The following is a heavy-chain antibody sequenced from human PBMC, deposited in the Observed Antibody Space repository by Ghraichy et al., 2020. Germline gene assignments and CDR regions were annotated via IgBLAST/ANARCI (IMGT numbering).Heavy chain of an antibody. J-gene: IGHJ5*02. D-gene: IGHD3-3*01. CDR3: SREEWGGNTWYDA. CDR2: IKNKGHGGKA. CDR1: GFTFGDYI. V-gene: IGHV3-49*03. Sequence: GGSLRLSCTASGFTFGDYIMDWFRQTPGKGLEWVGFIKNKGHGGKAEYAASVKGRFAISRDDSKGIAYIQMNSLKDEDTAVYYCSREEWGGNTWYDAWGPGTLVTVSS.